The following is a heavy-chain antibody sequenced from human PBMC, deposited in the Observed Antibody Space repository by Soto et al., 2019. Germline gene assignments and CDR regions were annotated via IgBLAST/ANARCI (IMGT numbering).Heavy chain of an antibody. V-gene: IGHV3-23*01. CDR1: GFTFSSYA. CDR2: ISGSGGST. Sequence: EVQLLESGGGLVQPGGSLSLSCAASGFTFSSYAMSWVRQAPGKGLEWVSAISGSGGSTYYADSVKGRFTISRDNSKNTLYLEMNSLRAEDTAVYYCAKASSYYDFWIAYSYWGQGTLVTVSS. D-gene: IGHD3-3*01. J-gene: IGHJ4*02. CDR3: AKASSYYDFWIAYSY.